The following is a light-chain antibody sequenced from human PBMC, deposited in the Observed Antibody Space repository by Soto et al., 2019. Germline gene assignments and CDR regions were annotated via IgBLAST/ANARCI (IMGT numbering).Light chain of an antibody. Sequence: EVVLTQSPGALSLSPGERATLSCRASHSVDSSYFAWYQQRPGQAPRLLIYETSSRATGIPDRFSGSGSGTDFTLTVNRLEPEDFAVYFCQQYGSYPLTFGGGTKVEIK. CDR1: HSVDSSY. V-gene: IGKV3-20*01. CDR2: ETS. J-gene: IGKJ4*01. CDR3: QQYGSYPLT.